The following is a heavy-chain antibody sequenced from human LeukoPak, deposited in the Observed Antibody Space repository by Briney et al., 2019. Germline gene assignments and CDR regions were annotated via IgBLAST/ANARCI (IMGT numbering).Heavy chain of an antibody. CDR3: ARSPNYYDSSGYYAAAFDI. CDR2: IYYSGST. D-gene: IGHD3-22*01. Sequence: PSETLSLTCTVSGGSISSYYWSWIRQPPGKGLEWIGYIYYSGSTNYNPSLKSRVTISVDTSKNQFSLKLSSVTAADRAVYYCARSPNYYDSSGYYAAAFDIWGQGTMVTVSS. J-gene: IGHJ3*02. CDR1: GGSISSYY. V-gene: IGHV4-59*01.